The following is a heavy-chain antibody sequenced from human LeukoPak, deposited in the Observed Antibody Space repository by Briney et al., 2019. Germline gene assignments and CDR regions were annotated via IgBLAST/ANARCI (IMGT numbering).Heavy chain of an antibody. D-gene: IGHD3-9*01. Sequence: ASVKVSCKASGYTFTGYYMHWVRQAPGQGVERMGWINPNSGGTNYAQRFQGRVTMTRDTSISTAYMELSRLRSDDTAVYYCASEGPYYDILTGYSYWGQGTLVTVSS. CDR2: INPNSGGT. CDR3: ASEGPYYDILTGYSY. J-gene: IGHJ4*02. CDR1: GYTFTGYY. V-gene: IGHV1-2*02.